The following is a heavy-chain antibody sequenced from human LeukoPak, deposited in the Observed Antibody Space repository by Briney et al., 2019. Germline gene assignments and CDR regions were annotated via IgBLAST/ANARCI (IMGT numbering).Heavy chain of an antibody. V-gene: IGHV3-23*01. CDR2: ISGSGGST. Sequence: GGSLRLSCAASGFTFSSYAMSWVRQAPGKGLEWVSAISGSGGSTYYADSVKGRFTISRDNSKNTLYLQMNSLGAEDTAVYYCARTQIIVGATYYFDYWGQGTLVTVSS. CDR1: GFTFSSYA. D-gene: IGHD1-26*01. CDR3: ARTQIIVGATYYFDY. J-gene: IGHJ4*02.